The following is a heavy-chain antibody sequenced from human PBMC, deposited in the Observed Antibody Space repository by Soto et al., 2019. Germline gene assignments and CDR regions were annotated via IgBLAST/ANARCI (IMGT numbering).Heavy chain of an antibody. CDR1: GFRFSDHS. J-gene: IGHJ4*02. CDR3: ARLPKGSLVTA. Sequence: VESGGGLVYPGGSLRLSCVASGFRFSDHSMNWVRQAPGKGLQWISYISSNSDTTYYADSVKGRFTVSRDNAKNALFLHMNSLRDDDTATYYCARLPKGSLVTAWGQGARVTVSS. V-gene: IGHV3-48*02. D-gene: IGHD2-21*02. CDR2: ISSNSDTT.